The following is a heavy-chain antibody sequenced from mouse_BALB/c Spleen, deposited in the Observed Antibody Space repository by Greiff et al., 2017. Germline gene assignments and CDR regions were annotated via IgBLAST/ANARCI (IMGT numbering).Heavy chain of an antibody. D-gene: IGHD2-4*01. CDR1: GFTFSSYA. Sequence: DVMLVESGGDLVKPGGSLKLSCAASGFTFSSYAMSWVRQTPEKRLEWVASISSGGSTYYPDSVKGRFTISRDNARNILYLQMSSLRSEDTAMYYCARDESYDYAFDYWGQGTTLTVSS. V-gene: IGHV5-6-5*01. CDR3: ARDESYDYAFDY. J-gene: IGHJ2*01. CDR2: ISSGGST.